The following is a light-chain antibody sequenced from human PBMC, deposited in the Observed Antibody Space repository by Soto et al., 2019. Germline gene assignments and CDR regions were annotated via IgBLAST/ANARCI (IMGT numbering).Light chain of an antibody. CDR1: NIGTKS. Sequence: SYELTQSPSVSVAPGKTARITCGGNNIGTKSVHWYQQKPGQAPVLVIYSDNDRPSGIPARISGSNSGHTATLTISRVEAGDEADYYCQLWDNTGDRVLFGGGTKVTVL. CDR2: SDN. V-gene: IGLV3-21*04. J-gene: IGLJ2*01. CDR3: QLWDNTGDRVL.